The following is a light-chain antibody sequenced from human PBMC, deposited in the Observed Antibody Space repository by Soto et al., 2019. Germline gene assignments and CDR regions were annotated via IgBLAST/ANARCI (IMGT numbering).Light chain of an antibody. CDR1: QSVNSFY. J-gene: IGKJ2*01. CDR2: GTS. V-gene: IGKV3-20*01. CDR3: QQYDRSPQT. Sequence: EIVLTQSPGTLSLSPGERATLSCRASQSVNSFYVAWYQQKRGQAPRLLIYGTSSRATGIPDRFSGSGSGTDFTLTISRLEPEDFAVYYCQQYDRSPQTFGQGTNLQIK.